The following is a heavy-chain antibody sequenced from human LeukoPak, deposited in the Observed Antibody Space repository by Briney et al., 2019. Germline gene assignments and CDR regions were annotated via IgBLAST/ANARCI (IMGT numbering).Heavy chain of an antibody. Sequence: GGSLRLSCAASGFTFTTYGMHWVRQAPGKGLEWVSSITITGSSPSYADSVKGRFTVSRDNSKNTLYLQMNSLRAEDTAVYFCAKSSSSWSYYFNYWGQGTLVTFSS. CDR1: GFTFTTYG. D-gene: IGHD6-13*01. CDR3: AKSSSSWSYYFNY. J-gene: IGHJ4*02. CDR2: ITITGSSP. V-gene: IGHV3-23*01.